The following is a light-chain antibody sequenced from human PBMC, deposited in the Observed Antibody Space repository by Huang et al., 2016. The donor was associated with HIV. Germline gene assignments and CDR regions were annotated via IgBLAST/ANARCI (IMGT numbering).Light chain of an antibody. Sequence: EIVLTQSPGTLSLSPGERATLSCRASQSVRSRSLAWYQQKPGQSPRLLIFGASNRATAIPDRVSGSGSATDFTLTISRLEPEDFAVYYCQQYGSSPLTFGGGTKVEIK. J-gene: IGKJ4*01. CDR1: QSVRSRS. CDR2: GAS. CDR3: QQYGSSPLT. V-gene: IGKV3-20*01.